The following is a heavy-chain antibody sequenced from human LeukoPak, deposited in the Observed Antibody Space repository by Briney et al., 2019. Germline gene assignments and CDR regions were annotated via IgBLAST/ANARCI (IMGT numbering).Heavy chain of an antibody. CDR2: ISYDGSNK. Sequence: GGSLRLSCAASGFTFSSYGMHWVRQAPGKGLEWVAVISYDGSNKYYADSVKGRFTISRDNSKNTLYLQMNSLRAEDTAVYYCAKADYGSGSVKGDYWGQGTLVTVSS. D-gene: IGHD3-10*01. CDR3: AKADYGSGSVKGDY. CDR1: GFTFSSYG. V-gene: IGHV3-30*18. J-gene: IGHJ4*02.